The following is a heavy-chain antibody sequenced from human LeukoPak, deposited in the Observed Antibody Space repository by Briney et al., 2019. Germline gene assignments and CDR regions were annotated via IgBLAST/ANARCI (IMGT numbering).Heavy chain of an antibody. J-gene: IGHJ4*02. CDR3: ARHDYYGSERHANY. CDR1: GYNFTSFW. Sequence: GESLRISCKGSGYNFTSFWINWVRQMPGKGLEGRGRIDPSDSYTNYRPSFQGHVTISADKSISTSYLQWSSLKASDTAMYFCARHDYYGSERHANYWGQGTLVTVSS. CDR2: IDPSDSYT. V-gene: IGHV5-10-1*01. D-gene: IGHD3-10*01.